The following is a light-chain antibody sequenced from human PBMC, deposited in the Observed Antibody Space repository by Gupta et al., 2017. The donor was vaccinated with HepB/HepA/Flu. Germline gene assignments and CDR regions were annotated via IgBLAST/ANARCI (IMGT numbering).Light chain of an antibody. CDR1: QGISSY. CDR2: AAS. V-gene: IGKV1-9*01. CDR3: QQVNSYPIT. Sequence: DLQLTQSPSFLSASVGDRVTITCRASQGISSYLAWYQQKPGKVPKLLIYAASTLQSGVPSRFSGSGSGTEFTLTISSLQPEDFATYYCQQVNSYPITFGPGTKVDIK. J-gene: IGKJ3*01.